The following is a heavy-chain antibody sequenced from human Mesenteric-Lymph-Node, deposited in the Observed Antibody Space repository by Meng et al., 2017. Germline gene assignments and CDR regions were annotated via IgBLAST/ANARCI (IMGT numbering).Heavy chain of an antibody. CDR3: ARGEVDARLRH. Sequence: QVQLQQWGAGPLKPPEPLSLTCAVYGGSFSGFYWTWIRQPPGKGLEWIGEINHGGTTTYNPSLKSRVSISVDTSKSQFSLKLDSVTAADTAVYYCARGEVDARLRHWGQGTLVTVSS. CDR2: INHGGTT. V-gene: IGHV4-34*01. CDR1: GGSFSGFY. D-gene: IGHD2-15*01. J-gene: IGHJ4*02.